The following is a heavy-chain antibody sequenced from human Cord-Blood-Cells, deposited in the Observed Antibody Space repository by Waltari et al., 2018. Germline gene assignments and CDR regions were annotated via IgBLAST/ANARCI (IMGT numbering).Heavy chain of an antibody. D-gene: IGHD2-2*01. CDR3: ARRFCSSTSCHDAFDI. J-gene: IGHJ3*02. V-gene: IGHV5-51*01. CDR2: IYPGDSDT. Sequence: EVQLVQSGAEVKKPGESLKISCKGSGYSFTSYWIGWVRQMPGKGLEGMGIIYPGDSDTRYSPSFQGQVTISSDKSISTAYLQWSSLKASDTAMYYCARRFCSSTSCHDAFDIWGQGTMVTVSS. CDR1: GYSFTSYW.